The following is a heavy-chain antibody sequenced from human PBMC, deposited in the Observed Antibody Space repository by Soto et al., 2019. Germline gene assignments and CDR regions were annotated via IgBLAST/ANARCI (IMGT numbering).Heavy chain of an antibody. Sequence: SVNVSFKASGGTFSSYAISWVRQAPGQGLEWMGGIIPIFGTANYAQKFQGRVTITADESTSTAYMELSSLRSEDTAVYYCARRPLAVAGYYFDYWGQGTLVTVSS. V-gene: IGHV1-69*01. CDR3: ARRPLAVAGYYFDY. J-gene: IGHJ4*02. CDR2: IIPIFGTA. D-gene: IGHD6-19*01. CDR1: GGTFSSYA.